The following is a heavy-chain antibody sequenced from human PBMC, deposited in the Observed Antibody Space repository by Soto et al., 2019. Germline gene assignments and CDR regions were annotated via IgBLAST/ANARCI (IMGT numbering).Heavy chain of an antibody. J-gene: IGHJ3*02. CDR1: GFTFSSYA. Sequence: LRLSCAASGFTFSSYAMSWVRQAPGKGLEWVSAISGSGGSTYYADSVKGRFTISRDNSKNTLYLQMNSLRAEDTAVYYCAKRGGGLRYFDWLFDAYDIWGQGTMVTVSS. D-gene: IGHD3-9*01. CDR3: AKRGGGLRYFDWLFDAYDI. CDR2: ISGSGGST. V-gene: IGHV3-23*01.